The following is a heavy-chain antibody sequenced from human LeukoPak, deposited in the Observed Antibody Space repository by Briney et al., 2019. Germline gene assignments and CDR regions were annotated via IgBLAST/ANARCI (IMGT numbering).Heavy chain of an antibody. J-gene: IGHJ6*02. V-gene: IGHV3-23*01. D-gene: IGHD1-1*01. CDR3: ARSTGTTVYYGMDV. Sequence: GGSLRLSCAASGFTFSSHAMSWVRQAPGKGLEWVLVISGSGGSTYYADSVKSRFTISRDNSKNTLYLQMNSLRAEDTAVYYCARSTGTTVYYGMDVWGQGTTVTVSS. CDR1: GFTFSSHA. CDR2: ISGSGGST.